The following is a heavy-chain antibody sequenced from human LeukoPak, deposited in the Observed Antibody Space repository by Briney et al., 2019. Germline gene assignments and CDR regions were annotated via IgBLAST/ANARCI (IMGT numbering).Heavy chain of an antibody. CDR3: ARDGPDTAMATYDAFDI. Sequence: PSETLSLTCTVSGGSISSYYWSWIRQPPGKGREWIGYIYYSGSTNYNPSLKSRVTISVDTSKNQFSLKLSSVTAADTAVYYCARDGPDTAMATYDAFDIWGQGTMVTVSS. CDR1: GGSISSYY. CDR2: IYYSGST. D-gene: IGHD5-18*01. V-gene: IGHV4-59*01. J-gene: IGHJ3*02.